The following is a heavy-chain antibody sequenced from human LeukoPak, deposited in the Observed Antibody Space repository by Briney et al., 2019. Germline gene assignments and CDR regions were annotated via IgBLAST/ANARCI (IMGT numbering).Heavy chain of an antibody. V-gene: IGHV4-39*01. CDR3: AKSLIPGGYYSEGWFDP. CDR1: GGSISSSSYY. CDR2: IYYSGST. Sequence: SETLSLTCTVSGGSISSSSYYWGWIRQPPGKGLEWIGSIYYSGSTYYNPSLKSRVTISVDTSKNQFSLKLSSVTAADTAVYYCAKSLIPGGYYSEGWFDPWGQGTLVTVSS. J-gene: IGHJ5*02. D-gene: IGHD3-22*01.